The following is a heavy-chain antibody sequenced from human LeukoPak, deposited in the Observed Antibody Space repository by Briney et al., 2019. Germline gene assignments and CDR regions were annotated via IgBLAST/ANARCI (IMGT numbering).Heavy chain of an antibody. CDR3: ARDGSSSWYAY. Sequence: ASVKVSCKASGYTFTSYGISWVRQAPGQGLEWMGWISPYNGNTNYAQKLQGRVTMTADTFTSTAYMDLRSLSSDDTAVYYCARDGSSSWYAYWGQGTLVTVSS. V-gene: IGHV1-18*01. CDR2: ISPYNGNT. J-gene: IGHJ4*02. D-gene: IGHD6-13*01. CDR1: GYTFTSYG.